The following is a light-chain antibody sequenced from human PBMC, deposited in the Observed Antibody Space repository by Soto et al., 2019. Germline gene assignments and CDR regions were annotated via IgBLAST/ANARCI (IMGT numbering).Light chain of an antibody. CDR2: DVS. V-gene: IGKV1-33*01. CDR3: LQYDVRSPT. Sequence: DIQMTQSPSSLSASVGDRVTITCQASQDINKYLNWYHQKPGKAPTLLIYDVSNLQKGVPARFSGSGSSTDLSFTIDNLQPEDIATYYCLQYDVRSPTFGQGTRLDIK. CDR1: QDINKY. J-gene: IGKJ5*01.